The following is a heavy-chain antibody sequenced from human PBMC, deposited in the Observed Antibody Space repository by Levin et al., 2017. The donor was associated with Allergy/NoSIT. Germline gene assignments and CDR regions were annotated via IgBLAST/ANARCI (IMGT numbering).Heavy chain of an antibody. CDR2: IWYDGSIK. CDR1: GFNFSGYG. Sequence: AGGSLRLSCAASGFNFSGYGMHWVRQAPGKGLEWVAVIWYDGSIKKHADSVRGRFIISRDNSKNTLYLQMNSLRAEDTAVYYCARVGSEIVALDIWGQGTMVTVSS. D-gene: IGHD3-10*01. V-gene: IGHV3-33*01. CDR3: ARVGSEIVALDI. J-gene: IGHJ3*02.